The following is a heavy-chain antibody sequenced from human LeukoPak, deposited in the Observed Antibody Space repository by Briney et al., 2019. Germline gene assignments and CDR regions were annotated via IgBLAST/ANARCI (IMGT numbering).Heavy chain of an antibody. CDR3: ARAVWFGEFPAPDY. Sequence: GGSLRLSCAASGFTFSSYEMNWVRQAPGKGLEWVSYISSSGSTIYYADSVKGRFTISRDNAKNSLYLQMNSLRAEDTAVYYCARAVWFGEFPAPDYWGQGTLVTVS. CDR2: ISSSGSTI. CDR1: GFTFSSYE. V-gene: IGHV3-48*03. J-gene: IGHJ4*02. D-gene: IGHD3-10*01.